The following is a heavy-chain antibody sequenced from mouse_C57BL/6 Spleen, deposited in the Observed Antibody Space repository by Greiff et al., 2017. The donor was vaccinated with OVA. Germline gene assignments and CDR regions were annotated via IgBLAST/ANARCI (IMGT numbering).Heavy chain of an antibody. V-gene: IGHV3-6*01. D-gene: IGHD1-1*01. CDR3: ARITTVVEGDY. J-gene: IGHJ2*01. CDR1: GYSITSGYY. CDR2: ISYDGSN. Sequence: DVKLVESGPGLVKPSQSLSLTCSVTGYSITSGYYWNWIRQFPGNKLEWMGYISYDGSNNYNPSLKNRISITRDTSKNQFFLKLNSVTTEDTATYYCARITTVVEGDYWGQGTTLTVSS.